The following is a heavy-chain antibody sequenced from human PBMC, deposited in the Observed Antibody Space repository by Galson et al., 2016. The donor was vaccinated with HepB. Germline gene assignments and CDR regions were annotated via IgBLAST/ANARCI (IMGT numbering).Heavy chain of an antibody. D-gene: IGHD2-15*01. J-gene: IGHJ1*01. Sequence: SETLSLTCAVTGGSLSGYWWSWIRQPPGKGLEWVGDVDHSGSTKFNPSLKSRVTISVDTFKNQFSLRLTSVTAADTALYFCARYSSSWSKYFQLWGRGSQVVVSS. CDR3: ARYSSSWSKYFQL. CDR2: VDHSGST. V-gene: IGHV4-34*01. CDR1: GGSLSGYW.